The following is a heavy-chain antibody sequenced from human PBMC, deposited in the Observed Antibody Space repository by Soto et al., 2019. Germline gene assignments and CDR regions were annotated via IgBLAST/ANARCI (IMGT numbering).Heavy chain of an antibody. D-gene: IGHD3-10*01. CDR3: ARDAGGYHANYYYYYGMDV. Sequence: QVQLQESGPGLVKPSQTLSLTCTVSGGSISSGDYYWSWIRQPPGKGLEWIGYIYYSGSTYYNPSLKSRVTISVDTSKNQFSLKLSSVTAADTAVYYCARDAGGYHANYYYYYGMDVWGQGTTVTVSS. CDR2: IYYSGST. CDR1: GGSISSGDYY. V-gene: IGHV4-30-4*01. J-gene: IGHJ6*02.